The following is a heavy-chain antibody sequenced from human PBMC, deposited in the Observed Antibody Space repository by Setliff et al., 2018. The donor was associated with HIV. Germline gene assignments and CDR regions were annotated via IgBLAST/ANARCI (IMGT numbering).Heavy chain of an antibody. CDR1: GGSIRSFF. D-gene: IGHD3-10*01. CDR2: IYSSGST. Sequence: PSETLSLTCTVSGGSIRSFFWSWIRQPPGKGLEWIGYIYSSGSTNYNPSLKSRLTISVDTSKNQFSLKLSSVTAADTAIYYCARSRVRGVIIKGYWGQGTPVTVSS. V-gene: IGHV4-4*09. J-gene: IGHJ4*02. CDR3: ARSRVRGVIIKGY.